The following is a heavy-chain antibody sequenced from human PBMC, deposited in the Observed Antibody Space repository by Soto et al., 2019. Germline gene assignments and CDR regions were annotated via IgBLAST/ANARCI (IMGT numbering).Heavy chain of an antibody. D-gene: IGHD3-3*01. J-gene: IGHJ4*02. CDR1: GFSLTTSGVG. Sequence: QITLNESGPTVVRPTETLTLTCRFSGFSLTTSGVGVGWIRQSPGKAPEWLALIYWDDDKRYSASLKSRLTITKDTPKNQVVLTVSDLDPTDTATYYCAHRVLRTVFGLVTTTAISFDLWGQGTPVAVSS. CDR2: IYWDDDK. CDR3: AHRVLRTVFGLVTTTAISFDL. V-gene: IGHV2-5*02.